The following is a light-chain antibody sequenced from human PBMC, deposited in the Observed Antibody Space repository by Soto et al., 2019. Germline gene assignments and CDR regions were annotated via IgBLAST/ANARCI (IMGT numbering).Light chain of an antibody. CDR3: QQRSNWPPALS. CDR1: QSVNNF. Sequence: EVVLTQSPATLSLSPGDRATLSCRAIQSVNNFLAWYQQKPGQTPRLLIYDASKRATGIPGRFSGSGSGTDFTLTISSLEPEDFAVYYCQQRSNWPPALSFGGGTKVDTK. V-gene: IGKV3-11*01. CDR2: DAS. J-gene: IGKJ4*01.